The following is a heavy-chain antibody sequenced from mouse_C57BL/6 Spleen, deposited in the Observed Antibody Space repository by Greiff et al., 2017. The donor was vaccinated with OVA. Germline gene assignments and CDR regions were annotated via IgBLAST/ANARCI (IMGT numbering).Heavy chain of an antibody. CDR1: GYTFTSYW. D-gene: IGHD1-1*01. Sequence: QVQLQQPGAELVKPGASVKVSCKASGYTFTSYWMHWVKQRPGQGLEWIGRIHPSDSDTNYNQKFKGKATLTGDKSSSTAYMQLSSLTSEDSAVDYCAIPYYDGGAYYAMDYWGQGTSVTVSS. J-gene: IGHJ4*01. V-gene: IGHV1-74*01. CDR3: AIPYYDGGAYYAMDY. CDR2: IHPSDSDT.